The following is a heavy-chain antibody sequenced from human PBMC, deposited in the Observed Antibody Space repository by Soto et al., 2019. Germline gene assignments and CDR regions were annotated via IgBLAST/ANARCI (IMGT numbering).Heavy chain of an antibody. CDR2: MNPNSGDT. CDR3: ATSGTHATIDY. CDR1: GYTFTSYD. V-gene: IGHV1-8*01. J-gene: IGHJ4*02. Sequence: QVQLVQSGAEVKKPGASVKVSCKASGYTFTSYDINWVRQATGQGLEWMGWMNPNSGDTGSAQKFQGRVTMTRDTFISAAYMELSSLSSDDTAVYYCATSGTHATIDYWGQGTLVTVSS. D-gene: IGHD1-7*01.